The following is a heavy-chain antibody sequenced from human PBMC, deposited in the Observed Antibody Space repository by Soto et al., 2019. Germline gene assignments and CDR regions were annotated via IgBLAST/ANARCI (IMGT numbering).Heavy chain of an antibody. D-gene: IGHD4-17*01. J-gene: IGHJ6*02. CDR3: AKYDYGGNSGYYYYGMDV. CDR1: GFTFSSYG. CDR2: ISYDGSNK. Sequence: LRLSCAASGFTFSSYGMHWVRQAPGKGLEWVAVISYDGSNKYYADSVKGRFTISRDNSKNTLYLQMNSLRAEDTAVYYCAKYDYGGNSGYYYYGMDVWGQGTTVTVSS. V-gene: IGHV3-30*18.